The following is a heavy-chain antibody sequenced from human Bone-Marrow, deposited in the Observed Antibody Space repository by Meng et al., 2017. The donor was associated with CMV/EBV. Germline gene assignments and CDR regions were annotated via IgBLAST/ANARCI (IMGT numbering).Heavy chain of an antibody. D-gene: IGHD1-26*01. V-gene: IGHV1-18*04. Sequence: ASVKVSCKASGYTFTGYYMHWVRQAPGQGLEWMGWISTYSDNTNYAQKFQGRVTMTTDTSTSTAYMELRSLRSDDTAVYYCATGFGQWELRGMDVWGQGTTVTASS. CDR2: ISTYSDNT. J-gene: IGHJ6*02. CDR3: ATGFGQWELRGMDV. CDR1: GYTFTGYY.